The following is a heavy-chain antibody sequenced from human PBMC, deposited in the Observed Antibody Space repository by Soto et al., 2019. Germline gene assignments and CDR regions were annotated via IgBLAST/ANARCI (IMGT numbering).Heavy chain of an antibody. CDR3: ARSGFYGSGILYFYGVDV. CDR1: GFTFSAYA. D-gene: IGHD3-10*01. CDR2: VSYGDSNK. J-gene: IGHJ6*01. Sequence: QVQLVESGGGEVQPGRSLRLSCAASGFTFSAYALHWVRQAPGTGLELLATVSYGDSNKYYADSVKGRFTISRDNSKKTLFLQMNSLKVEDTAIYYCARSGFYGSGILYFYGVDVWGQGTTVTVSS. V-gene: IGHV3-30-3*01.